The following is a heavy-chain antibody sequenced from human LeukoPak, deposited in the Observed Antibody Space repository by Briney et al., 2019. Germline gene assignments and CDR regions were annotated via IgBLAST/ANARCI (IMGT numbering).Heavy chain of an antibody. V-gene: IGHV4-59*01. D-gene: IGHD1-26*01. CDR1: GDSITTSY. Sequence: SETLSLTCTVSGDSITTSYWSWIRQPPGKGLEWIGYIYYSGNTNYNPSLRSRVTISVDTSKSQFSLHLTSVTAADTAVYYCANAREPPYRGIYYYFESWGQGTPVTVSS. CDR2: IYYSGNT. J-gene: IGHJ4*02. CDR3: ANAREPPYRGIYYYFES.